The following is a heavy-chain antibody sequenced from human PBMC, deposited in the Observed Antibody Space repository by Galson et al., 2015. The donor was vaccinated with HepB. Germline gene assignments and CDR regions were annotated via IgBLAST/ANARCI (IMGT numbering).Heavy chain of an antibody. D-gene: IGHD6-6*01. CDR1: GFTFSSYS. CDR3: ARVSPYSSWRYYYGMDV. CDR2: ISSSRGYI. J-gene: IGHJ6*02. V-gene: IGHV3-21*01. Sequence: SPRLSCAASGFTFSSYSMNRVRHAPGTGLEWVSSISSSRGYIYYADSVKGRFPISTDNAKSSLHLQMNSLRAEDTAVYYCARVSPYSSWRYYYGMDVWGQGTTVTVSS.